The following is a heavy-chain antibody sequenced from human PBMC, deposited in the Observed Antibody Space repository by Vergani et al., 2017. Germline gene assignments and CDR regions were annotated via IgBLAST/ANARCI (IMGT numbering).Heavy chain of an antibody. V-gene: IGHV1-8*01. J-gene: IGHJ4*02. CDR1: GYTFTSYE. CDR2: MNPNSGNT. CDR3: ASHYDFWSGYPTPFDY. D-gene: IGHD3-3*01. Sequence: QVQLVQSGAEVKKPGASVKVSCKASGYTFTSYEINWVRQATGQGLEWMGWMNPNSGNTGYAQKFQGRVTMTTDTSTSTAYMELRSLRSDDTAVYYCASHYDFWSGYPTPFDYWGQGTLVTVSS.